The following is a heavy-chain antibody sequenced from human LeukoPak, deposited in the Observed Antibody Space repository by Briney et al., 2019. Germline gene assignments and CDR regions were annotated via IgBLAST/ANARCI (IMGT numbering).Heavy chain of an antibody. CDR2: IYPGDSDT. Sequence: GESLKISCKGSGYRFTDYWIGWVRQMPGKGLEWMGIIYPGDSDTRYSPSFQGQVTISADKSINTAHLQWSSLKASDTAMYSCARGAAGTIPDYYYFGLDIWGQGTTVTVSS. CDR3: ARGAAGTIPDYYYFGLDI. V-gene: IGHV5-51*01. J-gene: IGHJ6*02. CDR1: GYRFTDYW. D-gene: IGHD1-7*01.